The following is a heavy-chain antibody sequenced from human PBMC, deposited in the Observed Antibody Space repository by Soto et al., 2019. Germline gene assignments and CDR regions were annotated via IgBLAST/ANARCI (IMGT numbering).Heavy chain of an antibody. Sequence: PGGSLRLSCAASGFTFSSYWMHWVRQAPGKGLVWVSRINSDGSSTSYADSVKGRFTISRDNSKNSLYLQMNSLRTEDTALYYCAKDSITIFGVVDTPSYGMDVWGQGTTVTVSS. J-gene: IGHJ6*02. CDR2: INSDGSST. D-gene: IGHD3-3*01. CDR1: GFTFSSYW. CDR3: AKDSITIFGVVDTPSYGMDV. V-gene: IGHV3-74*01.